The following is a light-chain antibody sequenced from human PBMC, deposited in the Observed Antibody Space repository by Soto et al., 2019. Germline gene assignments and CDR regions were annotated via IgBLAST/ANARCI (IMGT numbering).Light chain of an antibody. CDR1: SSNVGSNT. V-gene: IGLV1-44*01. J-gene: IGLJ2*01. CDR2: SHN. Sequence: QSVLTQAPSASGTPGQRVTISCSGSSSNVGSNTVNWYQQLPGTAPKLLIYSHNQRPSGVPDRFSGSKSGTSASLAISGLQSEDEADYYCAAWDDSLNGVVFGGGTKLT. CDR3: AAWDDSLNGVV.